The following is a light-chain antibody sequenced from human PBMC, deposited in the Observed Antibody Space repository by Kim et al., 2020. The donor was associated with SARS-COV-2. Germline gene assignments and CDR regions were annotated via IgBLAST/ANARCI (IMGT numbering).Light chain of an antibody. CDR3: QQRSNWPIT. J-gene: IGKJ5*01. Sequence: LAPVEGATLSVRPTHNIGIHLAAYQQNPAQAPRLLLYHASTRATGIPARFSGSGSGTDFTLTISSLEPEDFAVYYCQQRSNWPITFGQGTRLEIK. CDR2: HAS. CDR1: HNIGIH. V-gene: IGKV3-11*01.